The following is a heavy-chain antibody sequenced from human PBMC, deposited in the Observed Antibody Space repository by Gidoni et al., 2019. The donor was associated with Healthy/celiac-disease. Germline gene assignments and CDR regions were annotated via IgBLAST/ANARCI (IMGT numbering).Heavy chain of an antibody. V-gene: IGHV4-34*01. D-gene: IGHD2-15*01. CDR3: ARFSCCFPHNWFDP. CDR1: GGSFSGYY. J-gene: IGHJ5*02. CDR2: INHRGST. Sequence: QVQLQQWGAGLLKPSETLSLPCAVYGGSFSGYYWSWLRQPPGKGLEWIGEINHRGSTNYNPSLKSRVTISVDTSKNQFSLKLSSVTAADTAVYYCARFSCCFPHNWFDPWGQGTLVTVSS.